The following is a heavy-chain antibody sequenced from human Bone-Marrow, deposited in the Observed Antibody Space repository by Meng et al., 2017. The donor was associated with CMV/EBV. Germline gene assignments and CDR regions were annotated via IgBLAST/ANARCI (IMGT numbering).Heavy chain of an antibody. CDR1: GFIFSNRD. D-gene: IGHD2-2*01. J-gene: IGHJ4*02. Sequence: EYLKPSLAGSGFIFSNRDMNWVRQAPGKGLEWVSGVSWNGSRTHYADSVKGRFIISRDNSRNFLYQQMNSLRPEDMAVYYCVRGVTAAIWRLYFDYWGQGTLVTVSS. CDR2: VSWNGSRT. CDR3: VRGVTAAIWRLYFDY. V-gene: IGHV3-19*01.